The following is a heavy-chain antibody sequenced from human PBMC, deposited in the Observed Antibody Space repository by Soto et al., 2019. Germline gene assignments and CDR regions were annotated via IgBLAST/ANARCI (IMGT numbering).Heavy chain of an antibody. CDR3: TTGLTIFGVVIDP. V-gene: IGHV3-21*03. D-gene: IGHD3-3*01. J-gene: IGHJ5*02. CDR1: GFTFSSYS. CDR2: ISSSSSYI. Sequence: PGGSLRLSCAASGFTFSSYSMNWVRQAPGKGLERVSSISSSSSYIYYAAPVRGRFIISRDDSKNTLYLQMNSLKTEDTAVYYCTTGLTIFGVVIDPWGQGTLVTVSS.